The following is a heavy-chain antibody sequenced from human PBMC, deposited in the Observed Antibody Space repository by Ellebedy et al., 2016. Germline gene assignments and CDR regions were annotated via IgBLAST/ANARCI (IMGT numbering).Heavy chain of an antibody. Sequence: GGSLRLXXAASGFTFSSYSMNWVRQAPGKGLEWVSYISSSSSTIYYADSVKGRFTISRDNAKNSLYLQMNSLRAEDTAVYYCARDRRQLDRNYYYYGMDVWGQGTTVTVSS. D-gene: IGHD1-1*01. CDR1: GFTFSSYS. J-gene: IGHJ6*02. CDR3: ARDRRQLDRNYYYYGMDV. V-gene: IGHV3-48*04. CDR2: ISSSSSTI.